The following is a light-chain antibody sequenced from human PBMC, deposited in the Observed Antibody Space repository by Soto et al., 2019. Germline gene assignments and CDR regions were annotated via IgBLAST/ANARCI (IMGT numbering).Light chain of an antibody. Sequence: QSVLTQSPSASASLGASVKLTCTLSSGHSSYAIAWHQQQPEKGPRYLMKLNSDGSHSKGDGIPDRFSGSSFGAERYLTISSLQSEDEADYYCQTWGTGIHRVFGGGTKLTVL. V-gene: IGLV4-69*01. CDR3: QTWGTGIHRV. CDR1: SGHSSYA. J-gene: IGLJ2*01. CDR2: LNSDGSH.